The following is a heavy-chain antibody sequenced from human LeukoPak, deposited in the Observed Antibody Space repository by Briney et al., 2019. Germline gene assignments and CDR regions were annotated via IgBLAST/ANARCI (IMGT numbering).Heavy chain of an antibody. CDR3: ARGPTAYYYDSSGLYYFDY. V-gene: IGHV1-69*13. D-gene: IGHD3-22*01. CDR2: IIPIFGTA. Sequence: ASVNVSCKASGYTFTSNGISWVRQAAGQGLERMGGIIPIFGTANYAQKFQGRVTITADESTSTAYMELSSLRSEDTAVYYCARGPTAYYYDSSGLYYFDYWGQGTLVTVSS. CDR1: GYTFTSNG. J-gene: IGHJ4*02.